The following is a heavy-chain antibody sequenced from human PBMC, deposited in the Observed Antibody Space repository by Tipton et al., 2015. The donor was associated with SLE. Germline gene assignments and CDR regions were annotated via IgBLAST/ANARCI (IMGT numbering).Heavy chain of an antibody. D-gene: IGHD3-10*01. CDR2: IYYSGRT. CDR3: ARRGMFRGLTNWFDP. J-gene: IGHJ5*02. Sequence: TLSLTCAVSGGSISSYYWSWIRQPPGKGLEWIGYIYYSGRTNYNPSLESRVTISVDTSKNQLSLKLSSVTAADTAVYYCARRGMFRGLTNWFDPWGQGTLVTVSS. CDR1: GGSISSYY. V-gene: IGHV4-59*12.